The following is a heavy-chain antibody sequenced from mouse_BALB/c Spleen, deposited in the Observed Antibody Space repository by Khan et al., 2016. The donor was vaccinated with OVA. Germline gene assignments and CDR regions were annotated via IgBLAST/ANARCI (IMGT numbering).Heavy chain of an antibody. CDR2: IDYSGST. Sequence: EVQLQESGPDLVKPSQSLSLTCTVTGYSITSGYSWHWIRQFPGNKLEWIGYIDYSGSTNYNPSLKSRLSITRDTSKNQFFLHVNSVTTEDTASYYCAIYYDYGWFAYWGQGTLVTVSA. V-gene: IGHV3-1*02. CDR3: AIYYDYGWFAY. D-gene: IGHD2-4*01. J-gene: IGHJ3*01. CDR1: GYSITSGYS.